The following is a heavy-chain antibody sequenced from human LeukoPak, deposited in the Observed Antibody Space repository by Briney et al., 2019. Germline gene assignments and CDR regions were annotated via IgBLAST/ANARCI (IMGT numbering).Heavy chain of an antibody. V-gene: IGHV1-69*04. Sequence: SVKVSCKASGGTFSSYTISWVRQAPGQGLEWMGRINPILGIANYAQKFQGRVTITADKSTSTAYMELSSLRSEDTAVYYCARDNPRDFWSNFDYWGQGTLVTVSS. J-gene: IGHJ4*02. D-gene: IGHD3-3*01. CDR2: INPILGIA. CDR1: GGTFSSYT. CDR3: ARDNPRDFWSNFDY.